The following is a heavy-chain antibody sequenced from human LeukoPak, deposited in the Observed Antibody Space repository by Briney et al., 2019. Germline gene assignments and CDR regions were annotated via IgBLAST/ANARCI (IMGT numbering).Heavy chain of an antibody. CDR1: GGTFSSYA. Sequence: GASVKVSCKASGGTFSSYAISWVRQAPGQGLEWMGRIIPILGIANYAQKFQGRVTITADKPTSTAYMELSSLRSEDTAVYYCARGSDYDILTGYNWFDPWGQGTLVTVSS. J-gene: IGHJ5*02. D-gene: IGHD3-9*01. CDR3: ARGSDYDILTGYNWFDP. CDR2: IIPILGIA. V-gene: IGHV1-69*04.